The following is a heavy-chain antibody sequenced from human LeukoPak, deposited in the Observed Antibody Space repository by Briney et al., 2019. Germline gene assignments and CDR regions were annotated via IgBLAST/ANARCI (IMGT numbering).Heavy chain of an antibody. CDR3: ARRRDAFDY. J-gene: IGHJ4*02. D-gene: IGHD5-24*01. CDR1: GGSISSYY. CDR2: IYYSGST. Sequence: PSETLSLTCTVSGGSISSYYWSWIRQPLGKGLEWIGYIYYSGSTNYNPSLKSRVTISVDTSKNQFSLKLSSVTAADTAVYYCARRRDAFDYWGQGTLVTVSS. V-gene: IGHV4-59*01.